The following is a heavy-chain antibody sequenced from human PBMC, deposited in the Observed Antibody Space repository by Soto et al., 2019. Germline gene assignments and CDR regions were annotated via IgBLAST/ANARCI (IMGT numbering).Heavy chain of an antibody. CDR3: ASRRFDP. CDR1: GYTFTAYA. Sequence: ASVKVSCKASGYTFTAYAMHWVRQAPGQRLEWMGWINAGNGNTKYSQKFQGRVTITRDTSASTAYMGLSSLRSEDTAVYYCASRRFDPWGQGTLVTVPQ. J-gene: IGHJ5*02. V-gene: IGHV1-3*01. CDR2: INAGNGNT.